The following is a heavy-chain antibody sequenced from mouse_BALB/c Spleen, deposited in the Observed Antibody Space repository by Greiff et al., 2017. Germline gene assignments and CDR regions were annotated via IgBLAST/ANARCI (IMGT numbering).Heavy chain of an antibody. V-gene: IGHV1S81*02. D-gene: IGHD2-3*01. CDR3: TRNDDGVDYAMDY. CDR2: INPSNGGT. CDR1: GYTFTSYY. Sequence: VKLMESGAELVKPGASVKLSCKASGYTFTSYYMYWVKQRPGQGLEWIGEINPSNGGTNFNEKFKSKATLTVDKSSSTAYMQLSSLTSEDSAVYYCTRNDDGVDYAMDYWGQGTSVTVSS. J-gene: IGHJ4*01.